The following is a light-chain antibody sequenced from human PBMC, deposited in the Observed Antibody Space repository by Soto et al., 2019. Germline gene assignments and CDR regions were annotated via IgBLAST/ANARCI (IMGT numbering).Light chain of an antibody. V-gene: IGKV1-5*03. J-gene: IGKJ1*01. CDR1: QSISSW. CDR3: QQYNSYPWT. CDR2: KAY. Sequence: DIQMTQSPSTLSASVGDRVPITCRASQSISSWLAWYQQKPGKAPKLLIYKAYSLESGVPSRFSGSGTGTEFTLTISSLQPDDFATYDCQQYNSYPWTFGQGNRVEI.